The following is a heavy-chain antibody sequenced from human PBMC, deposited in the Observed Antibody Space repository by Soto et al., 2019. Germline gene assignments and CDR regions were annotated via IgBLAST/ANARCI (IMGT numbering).Heavy chain of an antibody. J-gene: IGHJ6*02. Sequence: GSLRLSCAASGFTFSTFWMSWVRQAPGKGLEWVANLDLDGTETHYVDSVKGRFTISRDNAKNSLYLQLNSLRAEDTAVYYCASSSLYGMDVWGQGTTVTVSS. CDR3: ASSSLYGMDV. CDR2: LDLDGTET. V-gene: IGHV3-7*03. CDR1: GFTFSTFW.